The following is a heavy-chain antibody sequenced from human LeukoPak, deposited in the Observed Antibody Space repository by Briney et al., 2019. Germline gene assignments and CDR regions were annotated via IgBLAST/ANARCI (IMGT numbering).Heavy chain of an antibody. V-gene: IGHV1-2*02. CDR3: ARGSPVTTLDY. J-gene: IGHJ4*02. CDR2: INPNSGGP. D-gene: IGHD4-17*01. CDR1: GYTFTGYY. Sequence: AASVTVSFKASGYTFTGYYIHWVRQAPGQGLEWMGWINPNSGGPNYAQKFQGRVTMTRDTSISTAYMELSRLTSDDTAVYYCARGSPVTTLDYWGQGTLVTVSS.